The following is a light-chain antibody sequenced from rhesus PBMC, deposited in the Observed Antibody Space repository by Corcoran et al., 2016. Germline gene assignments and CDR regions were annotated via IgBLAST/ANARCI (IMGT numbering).Light chain of an antibody. CDR1: QGISSW. CDR2: KAS. J-gene: IGKJ4*01. V-gene: IGKV1-21*01. Sequence: DIQMTQSPSSLSASVGDRVTITCRASQGISSWVAWYQQKPGTAPRLLVYKASSLQIGVPSRFSGSGSGKDGTLTISSLQPEDFATYDCQQYNSAALTFGGGTKVEIE. CDR3: QQYNSAALT.